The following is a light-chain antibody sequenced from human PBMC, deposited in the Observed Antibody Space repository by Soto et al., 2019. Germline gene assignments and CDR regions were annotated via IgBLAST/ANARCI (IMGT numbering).Light chain of an antibody. J-gene: IGLJ1*01. CDR2: EVS. Sequence: QSALAQPASVSGSPGQSITFPSPGTSSIVDAYDFVSWYQQHPDKAPKLMIYEVSNRPSGVSYRFSGSKSVNTATLTISGLQAEDEADYYCSSYTTSTTRVFGTGTKVTVL. V-gene: IGLV2-14*03. CDR3: SSYTTSTTRV. CDR1: SSIVDAYDF.